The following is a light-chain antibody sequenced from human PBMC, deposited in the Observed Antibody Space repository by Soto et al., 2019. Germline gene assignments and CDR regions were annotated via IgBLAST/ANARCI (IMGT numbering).Light chain of an antibody. V-gene: IGLV1-40*01. Sequence: QSVLTQPPSVSGAPGQRVTISCSGSSSNIGAGYDVHWYQQLPGTAPKLLIYGNSNRPSGVPDRFSGSKSGTSASLVITGLQAEDESHYYCQSYDSSLSGAVFGGGTQLTVL. J-gene: IGLJ7*01. CDR1: SSNIGAGYD. CDR2: GNS. CDR3: QSYDSSLSGAV.